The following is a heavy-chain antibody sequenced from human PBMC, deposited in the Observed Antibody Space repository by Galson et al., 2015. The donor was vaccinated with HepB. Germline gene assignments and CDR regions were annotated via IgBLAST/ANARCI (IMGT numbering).Heavy chain of an antibody. CDR2: INHSGST. D-gene: IGHD2-21*01. CDR3: ARGRVIVVVIATRSNWFDP. J-gene: IGHJ5*02. Sequence: KGLEWIGEINHSGSTNYNPSLKSRVTISVDTSKNQFSLKLSSVTAADTAVYYCARGRVIVVVIATRSNWFDPWGQGTLVTVSS. V-gene: IGHV4-34*01.